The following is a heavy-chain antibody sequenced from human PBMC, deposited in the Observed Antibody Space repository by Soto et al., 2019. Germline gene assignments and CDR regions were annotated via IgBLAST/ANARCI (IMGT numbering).Heavy chain of an antibody. J-gene: IGHJ6*02. Sequence: SETLSLTCTVSGGSISSSSYYWGWIRQPPGKGLEWIGRIYYSRSTYYNPSLTSPFTIFVDTSKNHFSLKLSSVTAADTAVYYCARQAVGATIYYYCYCMDVWGQGTTVTVSS. CDR3: ARQAVGATIYYYCYCMDV. D-gene: IGHD1-26*01. CDR2: IYYSRST. V-gene: IGHV4-39*01. CDR1: GGSISSSSYY.